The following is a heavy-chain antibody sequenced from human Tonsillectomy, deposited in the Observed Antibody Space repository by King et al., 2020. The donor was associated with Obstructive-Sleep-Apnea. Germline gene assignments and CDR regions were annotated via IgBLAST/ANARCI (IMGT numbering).Heavy chain of an antibody. D-gene: IGHD6-13*01. CDR1: GFTFISYV. V-gene: IGHV3-23*04. CDR2: FSGSGGST. CDR3: AKDVIAAAGTAYCDY. J-gene: IGHJ4*02. Sequence: VQLVESGGGLVQPGGALRLSCAASGFTFISYVMSWVRQAPGKGLEWVSAFSGSGGSTYYADSVKGRFTIPRDNSKNTLYLQMNSLRAEETAVYYCAKDVIAAAGTAYCDYWGQGTLVTVSS.